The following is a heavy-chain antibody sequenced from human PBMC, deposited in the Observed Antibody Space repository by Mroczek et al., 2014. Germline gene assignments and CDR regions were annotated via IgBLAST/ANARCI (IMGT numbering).Heavy chain of an antibody. J-gene: IGHJ3*02. V-gene: IGHV4-59*01. D-gene: IGHD1-26*01. Sequence: QVQLQQWRPGLVKPSETLSLTCTVSGGSISSYYWSWIRQPPGKGLEWIGYIYYSGSTNYNPSLKSRVTISVDTSKNQFSLKLSSVTAADTAVYYCARCRWELPPLVAFDIWGQGTMVTVSS. CDR1: GGSISSYY. CDR2: IYYSGST. CDR3: ARCRWELPPLVAFDI.